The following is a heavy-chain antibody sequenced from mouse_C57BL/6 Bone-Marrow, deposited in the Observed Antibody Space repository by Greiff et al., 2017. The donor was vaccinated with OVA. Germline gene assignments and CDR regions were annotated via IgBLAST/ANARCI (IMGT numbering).Heavy chain of an antibody. J-gene: IGHJ4*01. V-gene: IGHV1-26*01. D-gene: IGHD2-4*01. Sequence: EVQLQQSGPELVKPGASVKISCKASGYTFTDYYMNWVKQSHGKSLEWIGDLNPNNGGTSYNQKFKGKATLTVDKSSSTAYMELRSLTSEDSAVYYCARSFPYYDYEDAMDYWGQGTSVTVSS. CDR3: ARSFPYYDYEDAMDY. CDR1: GYTFTDYY. CDR2: LNPNNGGT.